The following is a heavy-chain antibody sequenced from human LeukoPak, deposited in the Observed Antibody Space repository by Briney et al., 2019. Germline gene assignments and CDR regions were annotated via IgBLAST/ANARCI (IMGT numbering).Heavy chain of an antibody. J-gene: IGHJ4*02. CDR3: ARLSNQSKRWLQFWDYFDY. CDR2: INHSGST. CDR1: GGSFSGYY. V-gene: IGHV4-34*01. D-gene: IGHD5-24*01. Sequence: SETLSLTCAVYGGSFSGYYWSWIRQPPGKGLEWIGEINHSGSTNYNPSLKSRVTISVDTSKNQFSLKLSSVTAADTAVYYCARLSNQSKRWLQFWDYFDYWGQGTLVTVSS.